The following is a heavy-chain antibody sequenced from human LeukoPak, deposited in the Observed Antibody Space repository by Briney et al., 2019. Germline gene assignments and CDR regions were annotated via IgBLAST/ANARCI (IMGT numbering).Heavy chain of an antibody. V-gene: IGHV3-11*04. CDR3: VSSSYGGNFDY. Sequence: GGSLRLSCAASGFTFSDYYMSWIRQAPGKGLEWVSYISSSGSTIYYTDSVKGRFTISRDNSKNTLYLQMNSLRAEDTAVYYCVSSSYGGNFDYWGQGTLVTVSS. CDR1: GFTFSDYY. J-gene: IGHJ4*02. CDR2: ISSSGSTI. D-gene: IGHD4-23*01.